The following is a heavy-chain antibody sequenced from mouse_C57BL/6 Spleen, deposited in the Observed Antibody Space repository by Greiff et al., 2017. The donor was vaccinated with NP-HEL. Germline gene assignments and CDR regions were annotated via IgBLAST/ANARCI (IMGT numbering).Heavy chain of an antibody. Sequence: EVKLQESGPGLVKPSQSLSLTCSVTGYSITSGYYWYWIRQFPGNKLEWMGYISYDGSNNYNPSLKNRISITRDTPKNQFFLKLNSVTTEDTATYYCARDPGDNGYYGPAWFAYWGQGTLVTVSA. V-gene: IGHV3-6*01. CDR3: ARDPGDNGYYGPAWFAY. D-gene: IGHD2-3*01. CDR2: ISYDGSN. CDR1: GYSITSGYY. J-gene: IGHJ3*01.